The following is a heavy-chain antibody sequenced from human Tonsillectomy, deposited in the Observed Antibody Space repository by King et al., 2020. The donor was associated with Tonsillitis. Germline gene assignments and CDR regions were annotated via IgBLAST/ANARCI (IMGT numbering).Heavy chain of an antibody. CDR3: ARGGRDSGSPGRVDY. V-gene: IGHV4-59*01. D-gene: IGHD1-26*01. CDR2: IYYSGST. CDR1: GGSISSYY. Sequence: VQLQESGPGLVKPSETLSLTFTVSGGSISSYYWNWIRQPPGKELEWIGYIYYSGSTNYNPSLKSRVTISVDTSQNQFSLKLTPVTAADTAVYYCARGGRDSGSPGRVDYWGQGTLVTVSS. J-gene: IGHJ4*02.